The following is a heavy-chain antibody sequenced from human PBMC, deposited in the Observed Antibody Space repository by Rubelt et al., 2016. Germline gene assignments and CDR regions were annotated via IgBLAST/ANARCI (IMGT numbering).Heavy chain of an antibody. CDR2: INHSAST. J-gene: IGHJ5*02. CDR3: ARGLARAAAAPRRLWFDP. D-gene: IGHD6-13*01. V-gene: IGHV4-34*01. Sequence: QVQLQQWGAGLLKPSETLSLTCAVYGGSFSGYYWSWIRQPPGQGLEWIGEINHSASTNYNPSLKSRVTRSVGTAKTRFAQKVSCVTAADTVVYYGARGLARAAAAPRRLWFDPWGQGTMVTVSS. CDR1: GGSFSGYY.